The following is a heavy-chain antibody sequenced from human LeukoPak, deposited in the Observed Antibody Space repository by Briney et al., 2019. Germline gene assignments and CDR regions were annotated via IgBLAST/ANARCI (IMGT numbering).Heavy chain of an antibody. D-gene: IGHD1-26*01. V-gene: IGHV3-30*18. J-gene: IGHJ3*02. Sequence: PGGSLRLSCAAPGFTFSSYGMHWVRQAPGKGLEWVAVISYDGSNKYYADSVKGRFTISRDNSKNTLYLQMNSLRAEDTAVYYCAKVVDSGSPGAFDIWGQGTMVTVSS. CDR1: GFTFSSYG. CDR3: AKVVDSGSPGAFDI. CDR2: ISYDGSNK.